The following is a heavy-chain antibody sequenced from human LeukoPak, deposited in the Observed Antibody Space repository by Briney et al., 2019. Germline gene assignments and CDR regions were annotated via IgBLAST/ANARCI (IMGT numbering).Heavy chain of an antibody. CDR2: LYSGGTT. CDR3: ARDTSGSGRLDY. Sequence: PGGSLRLSCATSGFSVSDNYMSWVRQAPGKGLEWVSILYSGGTTYYADSVKGRFTISRDNSKNTVYLQMNSLTAEDTAVYYCARDTSGSGRLDYWGQGTLVTVSS. V-gene: IGHV3-53*01. D-gene: IGHD3-10*01. CDR1: GFSVSDNY. J-gene: IGHJ4*02.